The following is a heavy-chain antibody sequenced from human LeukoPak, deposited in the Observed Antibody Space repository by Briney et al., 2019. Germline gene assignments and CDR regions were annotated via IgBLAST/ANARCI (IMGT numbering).Heavy chain of an antibody. CDR3: AGDYKTLAY. D-gene: IGHD3-16*01. V-gene: IGHV4-59*01. J-gene: IGHJ4*02. CDR2: VYHSGSP. CDR1: GDSRSYYY. Sequence: SETLSLTCTVSGDSRSYYYWSWIRQAPGKGLEWIGYVYHSGSPEYNPSLKSRITISLDTSKNQFSLKLRSVTPADTAVYYCAGDYKTLAYWGQGTLVTVSS.